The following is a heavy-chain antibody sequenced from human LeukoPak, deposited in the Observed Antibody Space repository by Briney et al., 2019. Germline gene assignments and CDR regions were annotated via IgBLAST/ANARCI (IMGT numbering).Heavy chain of an antibody. Sequence: SGPTLVNPTQTLTLTCTFSGFSLSTYGVGVGWIRQPPGKALEWLALIYWHNDKRYSPSLKSRLTITKDTSKNQVVLTMTNMDLVDTATYYCARVGFCSSTSCYSGAYYFDYWGQGTLVTVSS. CDR2: IYWHNDK. CDR3: ARVGFCSSTSCYSGAYYFDY. V-gene: IGHV2-5*01. D-gene: IGHD2-2*02. CDR1: GFSLSTYGVG. J-gene: IGHJ4*02.